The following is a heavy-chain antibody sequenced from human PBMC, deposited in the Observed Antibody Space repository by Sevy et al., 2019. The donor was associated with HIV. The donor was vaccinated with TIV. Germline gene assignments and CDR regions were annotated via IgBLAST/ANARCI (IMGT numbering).Heavy chain of an antibody. CDR1: GFTSGSFW. CDR3: TIGSAGTVQH. J-gene: IGHJ4*02. CDR2: INSDGKIA. D-gene: IGHD6-19*01. V-gene: IGHV3-74*01. Sequence: GGSLRLSCAASGFTSGSFWMHWVRQTPGKGLIWVSHINSDGKIADYADSVKGRFTVSRDSAKNTQHLQMTSLGDEDTALYYCTIGSAGTVQHWGQGILVTVSS.